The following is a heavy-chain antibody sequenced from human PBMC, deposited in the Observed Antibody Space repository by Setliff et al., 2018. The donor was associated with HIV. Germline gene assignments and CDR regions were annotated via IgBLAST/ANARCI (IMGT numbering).Heavy chain of an antibody. CDR3: ARAASYYDSSGY. CDR1: GYSMSSGYY. D-gene: IGHD3-22*01. CDR2: IYASGST. V-gene: IGHV4-4*07. J-gene: IGHJ6*04. Sequence: HSETLSLTCGVSGYSMSSGYYWNWIRQPAGKGLEWIGHIYASGSTNYNPSLKSRVTMSVDTSKNQFSLKLSSVTAADTAVYYCARAASYYDSSGYWGKGTTVTVSS.